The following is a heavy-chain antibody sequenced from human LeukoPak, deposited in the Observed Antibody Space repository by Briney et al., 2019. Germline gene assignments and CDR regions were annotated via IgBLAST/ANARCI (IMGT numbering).Heavy chain of an antibody. V-gene: IGHV3-30*18. CDR2: ISYDGRSK. Sequence: PGRSLRLSCAASGFTFSSYGMHWVRRAPGKGLEWVAGISYDGRSKEYVDSVKGRFTISRDNSKNTLYLQMNSLRAEDTAVYYCAKDRGYSHGFDYWGQGTLLTVSS. D-gene: IGHD5-18*01. CDR3: AKDRGYSHGFDY. CDR1: GFTFSSYG. J-gene: IGHJ4*02.